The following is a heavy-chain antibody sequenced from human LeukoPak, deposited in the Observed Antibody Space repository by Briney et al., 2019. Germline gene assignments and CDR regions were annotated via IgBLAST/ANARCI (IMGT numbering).Heavy chain of an antibody. CDR2: IDPSDSYT. D-gene: IGHD2-2*01. CDR1: GYRFTSYW. J-gene: IGHJ5*02. Sequence: GESLEISCQGSGYRFTSYWISWVRQLPGKGLEWMGRIDPSDSYTNYSPSFQGHVTISADKSISTAYLQWSSLKASDTAMYYCARPRYCSSTSCHNWFDPWGQGTLVTVSS. CDR3: ARPRYCSSTSCHNWFDP. V-gene: IGHV5-10-1*01.